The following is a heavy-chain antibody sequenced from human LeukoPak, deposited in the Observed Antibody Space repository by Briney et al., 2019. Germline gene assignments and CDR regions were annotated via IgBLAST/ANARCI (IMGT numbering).Heavy chain of an antibody. CDR1: GGSITSYY. Sequence: LSLTCTVSGGSITSYYWSWIRQTPGKGLEWVAVIWYDGRNKYYVDSVRGRFTISRDNSKNTLKLQINSLRAEDTAVYYCAIEGADCRNTSCYLDYWGQGTLVTVSS. D-gene: IGHD2-2*01. CDR3: AIEGADCRNTSCYLDY. CDR2: IWYDGRNK. J-gene: IGHJ4*02. V-gene: IGHV3-33*08.